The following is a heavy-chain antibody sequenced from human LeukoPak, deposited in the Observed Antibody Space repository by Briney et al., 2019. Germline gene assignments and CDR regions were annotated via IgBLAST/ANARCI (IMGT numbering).Heavy chain of an antibody. Sequence: SETLSLTCTVSGGSISSYYWSWIRQPPGKGLEWIGYIYYSGSTNYNPSLKSRVTISVDTSKNQFSLKLSSVTAADTAVYYCARDFSAAFDIWGQGTMVTVSS. V-gene: IGHV4-59*01. D-gene: IGHD2/OR15-2a*01. CDR3: ARDFSAAFDI. CDR1: GGSISSYY. J-gene: IGHJ3*02. CDR2: IYYSGST.